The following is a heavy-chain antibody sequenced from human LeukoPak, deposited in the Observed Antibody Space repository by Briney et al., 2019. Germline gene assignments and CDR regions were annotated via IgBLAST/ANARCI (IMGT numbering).Heavy chain of an antibody. CDR1: GGSFTAYA. CDR3: ARDLSAGSSSWAAD. D-gene: IGHD6-13*01. V-gene: IGHV1-69*04. J-gene: IGHJ1*01. CDR2: IIPVLRTA. Sequence: SVKVSCKASGGSFTAYAINWVRQAPGQGLEWMGRIIPVLRTANSAQRFQGRVTINAERSTSTDYMELRSLTSEDTAVYCARDLSAGSSSWAADWGQGTLVTVSS.